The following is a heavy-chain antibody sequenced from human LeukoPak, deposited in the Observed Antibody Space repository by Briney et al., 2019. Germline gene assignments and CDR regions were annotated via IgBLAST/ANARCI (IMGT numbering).Heavy chain of an antibody. Sequence: GGSLRLSCAASGFTFSSYAMSWVRQAPGKGLEWVSAISLIGGSTHYADSVKGRFTISRDNSMNTLYLQMNSLSAEDTAVYYCAKDRYCSSTTCSRYFDYWGQGTLVTVSS. D-gene: IGHD2-2*01. CDR3: AKDRYCSSTTCSRYFDY. J-gene: IGHJ4*02. V-gene: IGHV3-23*01. CDR1: GFTFSSYA. CDR2: ISLIGGST.